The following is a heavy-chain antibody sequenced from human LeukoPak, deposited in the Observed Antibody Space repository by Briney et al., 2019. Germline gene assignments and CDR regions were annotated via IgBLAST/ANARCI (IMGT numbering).Heavy chain of an antibody. Sequence: SQTPSLTCAISGDSVSRNSAAWNLIRQSPSRGLEWLGRTYYRSKWYNDYAVSVKSRITINPDTSKNQFSLQLNSVTPEDTAVYYCARTWGGYSGYDSPVDYWGQGTLVTVSS. CDR3: ARTWGGYSGYDSPVDY. CDR2: TYYRSKWYN. V-gene: IGHV6-1*01. J-gene: IGHJ4*02. D-gene: IGHD5-12*01. CDR1: GDSVSRNSAA.